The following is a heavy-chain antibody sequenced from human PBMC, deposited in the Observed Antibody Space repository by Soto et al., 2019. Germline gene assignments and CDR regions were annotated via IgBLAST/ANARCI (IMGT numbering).Heavy chain of an antibody. CDR2: ISYDGSKK. D-gene: IGHD2-15*01. CDR1: GFTFDNYG. CDR3: AKDLDVVVVVTATRGMDV. Sequence: QVQLVESGGGVVQPGRSLRLSCAASGFTFDNYGLHWVRQAPGKGLEWVAVISYDGSKKFYADSVTGRFTISRDNSKNTVYLKMNTLRVEDTAVYYCAKDLDVVVVVTATRGMDVWGQGTTVTVSS. V-gene: IGHV3-30*18. J-gene: IGHJ6*02.